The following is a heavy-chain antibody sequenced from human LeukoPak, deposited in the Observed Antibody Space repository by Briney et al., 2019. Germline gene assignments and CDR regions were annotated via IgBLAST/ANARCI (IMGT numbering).Heavy chain of an antibody. CDR3: ARDDFYYYYGMDV. J-gene: IGHJ6*02. CDR1: GFTFSSYS. Sequence: GGSLRLSCAASGFTFSSYSMNWVGQAPGKGLEWVSSISSSSSYIYYADSVKGRFTIYRDNVKNSLYLQMNSLRAEDTAVYYCARDDFYYYYGMDVWGQGTTVTVPS. CDR2: ISSSSSYI. V-gene: IGHV3-21*01. D-gene: IGHD2-21*02.